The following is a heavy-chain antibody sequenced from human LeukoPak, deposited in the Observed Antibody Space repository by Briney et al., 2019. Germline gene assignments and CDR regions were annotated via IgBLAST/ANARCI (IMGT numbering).Heavy chain of an antibody. D-gene: IGHD6-13*01. CDR1: GYTFTSYG. V-gene: IGHV1-18*01. J-gene: IGHJ4*02. CDR3: ARGIAAARRPYYFDY. CDR2: ISAYNGNT. Sequence: ASVKVSCKASGYTFTSYGISWVRQAPGHGLEWMGWISAYNGNTNYAQKLQGRVTMTTDTSTSTAYMELRSLRSDDTAVYYCARGIAAARRPYYFDYWGQGTLVTVSS.